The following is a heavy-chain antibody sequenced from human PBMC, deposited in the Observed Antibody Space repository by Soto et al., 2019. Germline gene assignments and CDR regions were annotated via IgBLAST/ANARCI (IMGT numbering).Heavy chain of an antibody. CDR3: VHPRSTVQIPPT. CDR2: ISYDGSNK. Sequence: WGSLRLSCAASGFTFISYAMHLFRQAPVKWLEWVAVISYDGSNKYYADSVKGRFTISRDNSKNTLYLQMSSLRAVDTAVYYCVHPRSTVQIPPTWGQGTLVTVSS. CDR1: GFTFISYA. J-gene: IGHJ5*02. D-gene: IGHD4-17*01. V-gene: IGHV3-30*14.